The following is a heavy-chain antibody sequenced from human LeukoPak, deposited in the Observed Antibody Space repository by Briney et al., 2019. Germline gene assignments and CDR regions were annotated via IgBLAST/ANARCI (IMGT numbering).Heavy chain of an antibody. CDR2: IIPIFGTA. V-gene: IGHV1-69*13. Sequence: ASVTVSCKASGGTFSGYAISWVRQAPGQGLEWMGRIIPIFGTANYAQKFQGRVTITADASTSTAYMELSSLRSEDTAVYYCARVIQLPNEYFHHWGQGTLVTVSS. CDR1: GGTFSGYA. J-gene: IGHJ1*01. CDR3: ARVIQLPNEYFHH. D-gene: IGHD2-2*01.